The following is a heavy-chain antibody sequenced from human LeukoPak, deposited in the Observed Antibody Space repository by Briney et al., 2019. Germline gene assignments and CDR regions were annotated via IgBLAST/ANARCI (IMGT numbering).Heavy chain of an antibody. CDR2: INHNGNVN. J-gene: IGHJ6*02. D-gene: IGHD3-16*01. Sequence: GRSLRLSCAASGITFSSNCMNWARQAPGKGLEWVASINHNGNVNYYVDSVKGRFTISRDNAKNSLYLQMSNLRAEDTAVYFCARGGGLDVWGQGATVTVSS. CDR3: ARGGGLDV. CDR1: GITFSSNC. V-gene: IGHV3-7*03.